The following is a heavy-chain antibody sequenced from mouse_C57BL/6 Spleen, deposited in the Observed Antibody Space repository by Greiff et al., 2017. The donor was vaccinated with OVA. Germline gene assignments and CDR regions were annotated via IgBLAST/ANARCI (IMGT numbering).Heavy chain of an antibody. CDR2: ISYDGSN. D-gene: IGHD6-1*01. J-gene: IGHJ2*01. V-gene: IGHV3-6*01. Sequence: DVKLQESGPGLVKPSQSLSLTCSVTGYSITSGYYWNWIRQFPGNKLEWMGYISYDGSNNYNPSLKNRISITRDTSKNQFFLKLNSVTTEDTATYYCARDEGQGYYFDSWGQGTTLTVSS. CDR1: GYSITSGYY. CDR3: ARDEGQGYYFDS.